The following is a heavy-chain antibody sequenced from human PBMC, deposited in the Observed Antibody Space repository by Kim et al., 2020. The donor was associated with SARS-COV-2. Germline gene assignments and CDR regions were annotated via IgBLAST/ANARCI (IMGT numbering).Heavy chain of an antibody. V-gene: IGHV3-23*01. CDR2: ITSGGDST. CDR3: STSFIRGTYWAFYL. Sequence: GGSLRLSCVASGFTFRSYAMTWVRQAPGKGLEWVASITSGGDSTYNAHAVQGRGTISSDNSMNTLRPQINILRAEDTALDDCSTSFIRGTYWAFYLWGRG. D-gene: IGHD3-10*01. CDR1: GFTFRSYA. J-gene: IGHJ2*01.